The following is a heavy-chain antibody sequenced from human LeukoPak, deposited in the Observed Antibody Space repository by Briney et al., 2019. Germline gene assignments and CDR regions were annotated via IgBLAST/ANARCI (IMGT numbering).Heavy chain of an antibody. Sequence: GGSLRLSCAASGFTFSSSWMHWVRQVPGKGLVWGSGIHSDGSSMTYADSVKGRFAISRDNAKNTLYLQMKSLRAEDTAVYYCARGSIPAADASDYWGQGTLVTVSS. V-gene: IGHV3-74*01. CDR1: GFTFSSSW. D-gene: IGHD6-13*01. J-gene: IGHJ4*02. CDR3: ARGSIPAADASDY. CDR2: IHSDGSSM.